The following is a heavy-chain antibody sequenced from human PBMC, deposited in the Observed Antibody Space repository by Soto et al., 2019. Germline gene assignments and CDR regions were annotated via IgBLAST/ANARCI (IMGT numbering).Heavy chain of an antibody. Sequence: QVQLVQSGAEVKKPGASVKVSCKASGYTFTSYYMYWVLQAPGQGLAWRGIINPSGGSTSYAQKFQGRVTMTWDTSTSTVYRELSSLRSEDTAVYYCARGALGERVVVVGAARGFFFGYWGQGTLVTVSS. D-gene: IGHD2-15*01. V-gene: IGHV1-46*01. J-gene: IGHJ4*02. CDR3: ARGALGERVVVVGAARGFFFGY. CDR2: INPSGGST. CDR1: GYTFTSYY.